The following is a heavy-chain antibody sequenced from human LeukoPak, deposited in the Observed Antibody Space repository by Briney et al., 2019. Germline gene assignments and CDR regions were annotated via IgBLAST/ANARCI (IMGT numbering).Heavy chain of an antibody. CDR2: INTNTGNP. D-gene: IGHD3-3*01. Sequence: GASVKVSCKASGGTFSSYAISWVRQAPGQGLEWMGWINTNTGNPTYAQGFTGRFVFSLDTSVSTAYLQISSLKAEDTAVYYCARDPPPSYDFWSGYYKGGFDYWGQGTLVTVSS. CDR1: GGTFSSYA. CDR3: ARDPPPSYDFWSGYYKGGFDY. J-gene: IGHJ4*02. V-gene: IGHV7-4-1*02.